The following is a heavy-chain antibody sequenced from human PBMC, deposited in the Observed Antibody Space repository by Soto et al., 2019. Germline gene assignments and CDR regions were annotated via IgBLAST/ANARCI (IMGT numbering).Heavy chain of an antibody. D-gene: IGHD1-7*01. CDR2: INAGNGNT. CDR1: GYTFTSYA. J-gene: IGHJ4*02. CDR3: ARDRWAGTTPYYFDY. Sequence: GASVKVSCKASGYTFTSYAMHWVRQAPGQRLEWMGWINAGNGNTKYSQKFQGRVTITRDTSASTAYMELSSLRSEDTAVYYCARDRWAGTTPYYFDYWGQGTLVTVSS. V-gene: IGHV1-3*01.